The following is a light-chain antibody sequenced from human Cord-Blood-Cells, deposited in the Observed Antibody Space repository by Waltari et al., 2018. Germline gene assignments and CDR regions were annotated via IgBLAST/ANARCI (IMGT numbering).Light chain of an antibody. Sequence: DIQMTQSPSSLSASVGDSVTITCRASQSISSYLNRYQQKPGKAQKLLNYAASSLQSGVPSRLSGSGSGTDVTLTISSLQPEDFATYYCQQSYSTPPITFGQGTRLEIK. CDR2: AAS. CDR1: QSISSY. V-gene: IGKV1-39*01. J-gene: IGKJ5*01. CDR3: QQSYSTPPIT.